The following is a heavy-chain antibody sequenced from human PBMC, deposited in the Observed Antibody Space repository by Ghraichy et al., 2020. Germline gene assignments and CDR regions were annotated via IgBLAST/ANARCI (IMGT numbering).Heavy chain of an antibody. D-gene: IGHD2-2*01. J-gene: IGHJ6*02. CDR1: GYTFTSYD. CDR2: MNPNSGNT. Sequence: ASVKVSCKASGYTFTSYDINWVRQATGQGLEWMGWMNPNSGNTGYAQKFQGRVTMTRNTSISTAYMELSSLRSEDTAVYYCARSNSIVVVPAATYYYYYGMDVWGQGTTVTVSS. V-gene: IGHV1-8*01. CDR3: ARSNSIVVVPAATYYYYYGMDV.